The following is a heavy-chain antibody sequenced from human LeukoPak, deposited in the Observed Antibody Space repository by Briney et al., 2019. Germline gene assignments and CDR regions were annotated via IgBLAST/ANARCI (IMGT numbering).Heavy chain of an antibody. V-gene: IGHV3-23*01. J-gene: IGHJ4*02. Sequence: GGSLRLSCAAPGFTFSSYAMSWVRQAPGKGLEWVSAISGSGGSTYYADSVKGRFTISRDNSKNTLDLQMSSLRAEDTAVYYCARRGHGYGSPFDYWGQGTLVTVSS. CDR2: ISGSGGST. D-gene: IGHD3-10*01. CDR1: GFTFSSYA. CDR3: ARRGHGYGSPFDY.